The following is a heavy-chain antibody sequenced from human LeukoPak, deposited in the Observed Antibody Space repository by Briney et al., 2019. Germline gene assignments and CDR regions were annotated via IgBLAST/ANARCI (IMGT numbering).Heavy chain of an antibody. J-gene: IGHJ4*02. CDR2: LSNIGSST. D-gene: IGHD6-13*01. CDR3: AKLYTSRWYNDY. CDR1: GFTFRSYA. V-gene: IGHV3-23*01. Sequence: GGSLRLFCAASGFTFRSYAMRWVRQAPGKGREWVSALSNIGSSTSYADSVKGRFTISRDNSKNTLYLQMNSLRAEDTAVYYCAKLYTSRWYNDYWGQGTLVTVSS.